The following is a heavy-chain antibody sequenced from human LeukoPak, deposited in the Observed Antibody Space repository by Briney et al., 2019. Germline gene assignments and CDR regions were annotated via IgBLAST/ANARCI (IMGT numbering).Heavy chain of an antibody. J-gene: IGHJ4*02. Sequence: PGGSLRLSCAASGFTFSSYAMSWVRQAPGKGLEWVSSISGSGDYTYYADSVGGRSTISRDNSKNTLYLQMNSLRAEDTAVHYCAKGAQLELEEVQSYLFDYCGQGTLVTVTS. CDR2: ISGSGDYT. CDR1: GFTFSSYA. CDR3: AKGAQLELEEVQSYLFDY. V-gene: IGHV3-23*01. D-gene: IGHD1-7*01.